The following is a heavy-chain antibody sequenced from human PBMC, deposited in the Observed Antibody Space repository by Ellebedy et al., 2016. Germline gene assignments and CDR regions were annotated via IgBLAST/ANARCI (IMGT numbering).Heavy chain of an antibody. Sequence: GGSLRLSCAASGFTFSNAWMNWVRQAPGKGLEWVGRIKSKTDGGAAYYAAPVKGRFTISRDDSKNTLYLQINSLKTEDTAVYFCTTVYRYNYDSVWGQGTLVTVSS. D-gene: IGHD5-18*01. V-gene: IGHV3-15*01. CDR1: GFTFSNAW. J-gene: IGHJ4*02. CDR3: TTVYRYNYDSV. CDR2: IKSKTDGGAA.